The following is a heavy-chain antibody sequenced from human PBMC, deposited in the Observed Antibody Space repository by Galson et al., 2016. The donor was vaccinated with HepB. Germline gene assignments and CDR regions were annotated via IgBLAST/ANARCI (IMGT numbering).Heavy chain of an antibody. D-gene: IGHD3-22*01. V-gene: IGHV3-33*01. CDR2: ILNDGRQK. CDR1: GFTFSHYG. CDR3: VRDDSREANGFDI. Sequence: SLRLSCAPSGFTFSHYGMHWVRQAPGQGLEWLAVILNDGRQKYYADSVKGRFTISRDNSKNRLYLQMNSLRVEDTAVYYCVRDDSREANGFDIWGQGTMVVVSS. J-gene: IGHJ3*02.